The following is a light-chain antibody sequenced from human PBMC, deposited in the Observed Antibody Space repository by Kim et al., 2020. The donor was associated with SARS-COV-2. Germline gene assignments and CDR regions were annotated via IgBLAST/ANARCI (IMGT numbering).Light chain of an antibody. Sequence: DIQMTQSPSSLSASVGDRITITCQASQDISNYLSWFQQKPGKAPDLLIYDASNLETGVPSRFSASGSGTHFTFTISSLQPEDIATYFCYQYDLLPYTFGQGTKLEI. V-gene: IGKV1-33*01. J-gene: IGKJ2*01. CDR2: DAS. CDR1: QDISNY. CDR3: YQYDLLPYT.